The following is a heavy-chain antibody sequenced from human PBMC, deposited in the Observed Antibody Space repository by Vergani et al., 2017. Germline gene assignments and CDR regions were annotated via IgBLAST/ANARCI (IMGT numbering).Heavy chain of an antibody. CDR2: INWNGGST. CDR3: ARLSYDTTPYLQEGYDC. D-gene: IGHD3-22*01. CDR1: GFTFDDYC. J-gene: IGHJ4*02. V-gene: IGHV3-20*04. Sequence: VQLVESGGGVVQPGTSLRLSCAASGFTFDDYCMSWVRQAPGKGLEWVSGINWNGGSTGYADSVKGRFTISRDNSKNMLYLQMNSLLAEDTAVYYCARLSYDTTPYLQEGYDCWGQGTLVSVSS.